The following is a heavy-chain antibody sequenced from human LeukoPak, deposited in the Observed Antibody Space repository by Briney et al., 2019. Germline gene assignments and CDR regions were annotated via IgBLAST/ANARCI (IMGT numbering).Heavy chain of an antibody. V-gene: IGHV4-39*01. J-gene: IGHJ4*02. D-gene: IGHD2-2*01. CDR2: IYYSGST. Sequence: KPSETLSLTCTVSGGSISSSSYYWGWIRQPPGKGLEWIGSIYYSGSTYYNPSLKSRVTISVDTSKNQFSLKLSSVTAADTAVYYCVRQLGYCSSTSCYADKVDYWGQGTLVTVSS. CDR1: GGSISSSSYY. CDR3: VRQLGYCSSTSCYADKVDY.